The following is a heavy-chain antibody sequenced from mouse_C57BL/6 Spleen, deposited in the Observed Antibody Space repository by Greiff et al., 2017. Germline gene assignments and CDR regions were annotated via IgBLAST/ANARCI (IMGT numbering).Heavy chain of an antibody. CDR1: GFNIKDYY. Sequence: EVKVEESGAELVKPGASVKLSCTASGFNIKDYYMHWVKQRTEQGLEWIGRIDPEDGETKYAPKFQGKATITADTSSNTAYLQLSSLTSEDTAVYYCASLFITTVVAGNFDYWGQGTTLTVSS. D-gene: IGHD1-1*01. CDR3: ASLFITTVVAGNFDY. J-gene: IGHJ2*01. V-gene: IGHV14-2*01. CDR2: IDPEDGET.